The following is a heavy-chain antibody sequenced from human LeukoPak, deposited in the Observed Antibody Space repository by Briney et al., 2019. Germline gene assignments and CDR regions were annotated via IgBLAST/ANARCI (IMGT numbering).Heavy chain of an antibody. D-gene: IGHD3-10*01. CDR1: GGSISSSSYY. Sequence: PSETLSLTCTVSGGSISSSSYYWGWIRQPPGKGLEWIGSIYYSGSTYYNPSLKSRVTISVDTSKNQFSLKLSSVTAADTAVYYCARGFQIFGYWGQGTLVTVSS. CDR3: ARGFQIFGY. V-gene: IGHV4-39*07. J-gene: IGHJ4*02. CDR2: IYYSGST.